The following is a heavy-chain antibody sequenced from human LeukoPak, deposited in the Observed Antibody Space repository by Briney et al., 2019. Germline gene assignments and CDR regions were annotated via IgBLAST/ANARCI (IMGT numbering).Heavy chain of an antibody. J-gene: IGHJ4*02. CDR3: ARSLRAGYGLIDS. D-gene: IGHD5-18*01. V-gene: IGHV3-64*01. CDR1: GYSFISWA. CDR2: ISSNGDKT. Sequence: GGSLRLSSTASGYSFISWAVYWFRQAPGKGLEYVSAISSNGDKTYYANSVKGRFTISRDNSKNTLYLQMGSLRDEDMAVYYCARSLRAGYGLIDSWGQGTQVAVSS.